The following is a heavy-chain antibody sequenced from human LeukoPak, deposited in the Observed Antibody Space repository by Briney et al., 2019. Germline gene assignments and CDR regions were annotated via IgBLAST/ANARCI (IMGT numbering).Heavy chain of an antibody. CDR1: GGSISSYY. D-gene: IGHD5-12*01. CDR2: IYYSGST. Sequence: SETLSLTCTVSGGSISSYYWSWIRQPPGKGLEWIGYIYYSGSTSYNPSLKSRVTMSVDTSKNQFSLKLTSVTAADTAVYYCARVYSGYGGYAIDPWGQGTLVTVSS. CDR3: ARVYSGYGGYAIDP. J-gene: IGHJ5*02. V-gene: IGHV4-59*01.